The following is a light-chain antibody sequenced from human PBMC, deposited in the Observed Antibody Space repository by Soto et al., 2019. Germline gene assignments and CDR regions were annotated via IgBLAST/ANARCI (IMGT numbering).Light chain of an antibody. CDR1: QTIMTY. V-gene: IGKV1-39*01. J-gene: IGKJ1*01. CDR3: QQSYNSPQT. CDR2: AAS. Sequence: DIQMTQSPSSLSASVGDEVTITCRASQTIMTYLNWYQLKPGKPPRLLIYAASSLQSGVPSRFSGSGSGTDFTLTISSLQPEDFATYSCQQSYNSPQTFGQATKVEIK.